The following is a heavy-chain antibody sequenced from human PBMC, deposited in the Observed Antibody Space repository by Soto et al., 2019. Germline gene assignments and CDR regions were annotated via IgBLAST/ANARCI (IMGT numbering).Heavy chain of an antibody. J-gene: IGHJ4*02. V-gene: IGHV4-30-4*01. CDR1: GGSISNVNYC. Sequence: QVQLQESGPGLVKPSETLSLTCTVSGGSISNVNYCWSWIRQSPDKVLEWIGHIYDGGITYNNPSLKSPVTLSVDTTKNQFSLKLSPVSAADTAVYYCARGPSGDKVDYWGQGALVTVSS. D-gene: IGHD7-27*01. CDR3: ARGPSGDKVDY. CDR2: IYDGGIT.